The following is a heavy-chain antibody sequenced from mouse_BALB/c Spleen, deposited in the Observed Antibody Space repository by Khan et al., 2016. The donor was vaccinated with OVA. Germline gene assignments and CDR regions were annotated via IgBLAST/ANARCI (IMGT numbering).Heavy chain of an antibody. CDR1: GYTFSDYW. Sequence: VQLQESGAELMKPGASVKISCKATGYTFSDYWIEWVKQRPGHGLEWIGEILPGSGSANYNEKFKGKATFTADTSSNTAYMPLNSLTSEDSAVYYCARGNYYGSISWFGYWGQGTLVTVSA. CDR2: ILPGSGSA. V-gene: IGHV1-9*01. CDR3: ARGNYYGSISWFGY. J-gene: IGHJ3*01. D-gene: IGHD1-1*01.